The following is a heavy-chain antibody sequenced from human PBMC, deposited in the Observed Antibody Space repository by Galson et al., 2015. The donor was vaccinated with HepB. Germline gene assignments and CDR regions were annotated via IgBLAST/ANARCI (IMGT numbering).Heavy chain of an antibody. Sequence: SLRLSCAASGFTFRNYSMNWVRQTPGKGLEWISYINSRGNSPYYADSVKGRFTISRDNGNSELYLQMNSLRAEDTALYYCARRGGSSSWTPFDLWGQGTLVIVSS. CDR2: INSRGNSP. D-gene: IGHD6-13*01. CDR3: ARRGGSSSWTPFDL. CDR1: GFTFRNYS. V-gene: IGHV3-48*01. J-gene: IGHJ4*02.